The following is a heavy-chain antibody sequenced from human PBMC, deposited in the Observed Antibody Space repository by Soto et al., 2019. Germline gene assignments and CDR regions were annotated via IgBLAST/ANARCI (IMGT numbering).Heavy chain of an antibody. CDR1: GFTFSSYA. J-gene: IGHJ6*02. V-gene: IGHV3-23*01. CDR2: ISGSGGST. CDR3: AKTYYYDSSGYLEGYYYYYYGMDV. Sequence: GGSLRLSCAASGFTFSSYAMSWVRQAPGKGLEWVSAISGSGGSTYYADSVKGRFTISRDNSKNTLYLQMNSLRAEDTAVYYCAKTYYYDSSGYLEGYYYYYYGMDVWGQGTTVTVSS. D-gene: IGHD3-22*01.